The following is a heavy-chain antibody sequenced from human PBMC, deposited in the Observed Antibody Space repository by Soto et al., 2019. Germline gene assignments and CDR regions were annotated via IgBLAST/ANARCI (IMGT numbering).Heavy chain of an antibody. V-gene: IGHV4-39*07. CDR1: CGSIISSGYY. CDR3: ARDPGSVGAIDAFDI. Sequence: SETLSLTCTGSCGSIISSGYYWSWIRQPPGKGLEWIGEINHIGSTNYNPSLKSRVTISVDTSKNQFSLKLSSVTAADTAVYYCARDPGSVGAIDAFDIWGQGTMVTVSS. J-gene: IGHJ3*02. D-gene: IGHD1-26*01. CDR2: INHIGST.